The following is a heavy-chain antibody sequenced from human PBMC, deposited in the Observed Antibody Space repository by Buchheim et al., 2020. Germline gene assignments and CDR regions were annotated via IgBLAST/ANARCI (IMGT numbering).Heavy chain of an antibody. CDR2: ISNDGMNE. Sequence: QVQLVESGGGVVQPGRSLRLSCAASGFTFNDYGMNWVRQAPGKGLEWVATISNDGMNELYADSVNGRFTISRDNSKNTLFLRMDSLRAEDTAAYYCAKLLWSGRYFDYWGQGTL. D-gene: IGHD3-3*01. CDR3: AKLLWSGRYFDY. V-gene: IGHV3-30*18. CDR1: GFTFNDYG. J-gene: IGHJ4*02.